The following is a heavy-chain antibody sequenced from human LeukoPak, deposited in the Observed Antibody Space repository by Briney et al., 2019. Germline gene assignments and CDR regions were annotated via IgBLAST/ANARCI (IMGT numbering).Heavy chain of an antibody. J-gene: IGHJ6*03. Sequence: SSETLSLTCTVSGGSISSYYWSWIRQPPGKGLEWIGYIYYSGSTNYNPSLKSRVTISVETSKNQFSLKLRSVTAADTAVYYCARTTEGYAGGPGYSYYYYMGVWGKGTTVTISS. CDR3: ARTTEGYAGGPGYSYYYYMGV. CDR1: GGSISSYY. CDR2: IYYSGST. V-gene: IGHV4-59*01. D-gene: IGHD5-12*01.